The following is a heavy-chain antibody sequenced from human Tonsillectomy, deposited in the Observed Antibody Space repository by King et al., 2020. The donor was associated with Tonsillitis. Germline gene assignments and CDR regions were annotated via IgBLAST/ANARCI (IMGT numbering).Heavy chain of an antibody. D-gene: IGHD3-3*02. J-gene: IGHJ3*02. CDR1: GFTFSSYG. CDR3: ARGLLSSLSALDI. Sequence: HLKESGGGVVQSGRSLRVSCAASGFTFSSYGMHWVRQAPGKGLEWLAVIWYDGYNKDYADSVNGRFTISRDNSKNTLYLQMNSLRAEDTAVYYCARGLLSSLSALDIWGQGTMVTVSS. CDR2: IWYDGYNK. V-gene: IGHV3-33*01.